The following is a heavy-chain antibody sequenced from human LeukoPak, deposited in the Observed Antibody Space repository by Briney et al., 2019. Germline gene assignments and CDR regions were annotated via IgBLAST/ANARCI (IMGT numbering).Heavy chain of an antibody. CDR2: INHSGST. D-gene: IGHD3-10*01. V-gene: IGHV4-34*01. CDR1: GGSFNGYY. Sequence: SETLSLTCAVYGGSFNGYYWSWIRQPPGKGLEWIGEINHSGSTNYNPSLKSRVTISVDTSKNQFSLRLSSVTAADTAVYYCARERHGELSHWGQGTLVTVSS. J-gene: IGHJ4*02. CDR3: ARERHGELSH.